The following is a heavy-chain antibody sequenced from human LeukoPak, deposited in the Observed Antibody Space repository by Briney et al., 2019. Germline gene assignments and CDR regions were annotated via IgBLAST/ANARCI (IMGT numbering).Heavy chain of an antibody. V-gene: IGHV4-39*01. CDR1: GGSISSSSYY. J-gene: IGHJ3*02. CDR2: IYYSGST. D-gene: IGHD7-27*01. CDR3: ARPITTGEEAFDI. Sequence: SETLSLTCTVSGGSISSSSYYWGWIRQPPGKGLEWIGSIYYSGSTYYNPSLKSRVTISVDTSKNQFSLKLSSVTAADTAVYYCARPITTGEEAFDIWGQGTMVTVSS.